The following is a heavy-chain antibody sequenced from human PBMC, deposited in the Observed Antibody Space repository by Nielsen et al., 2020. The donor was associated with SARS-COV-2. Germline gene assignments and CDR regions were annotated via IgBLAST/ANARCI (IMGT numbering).Heavy chain of an antibody. CDR2: INHSGST. J-gene: IGHJ4*02. CDR1: GGSFSGYY. V-gene: IGHV4-34*01. Sequence: SQTLSLTCAVYGGSFSGYYWSWIRQPPGKGLEWIGEINHSGSTNYNPSLKSRVTISVDTSKNQFSLKLSSVTAADTAVYYCASGGYYFDYWGQGTLVTVSS. CDR3: ASGGYYFDY.